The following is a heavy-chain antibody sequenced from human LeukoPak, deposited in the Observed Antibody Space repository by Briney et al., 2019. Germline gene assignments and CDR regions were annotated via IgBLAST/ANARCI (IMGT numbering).Heavy chain of an antibody. V-gene: IGHV4-59*01. Sequence: SETLSITCTVSGGSISSYYWSWIRQPPGKGLEWIGYIYYSGSTNYNPSLKSRVTISVDTSKNQFSLKLSSVTAADTAVYYCARDPDGLANFDYWGQGTLVTVSS. CDR2: IYYSGST. CDR3: ARDPDGLANFDY. J-gene: IGHJ4*02. CDR1: GGSISSYY. D-gene: IGHD3/OR15-3a*01.